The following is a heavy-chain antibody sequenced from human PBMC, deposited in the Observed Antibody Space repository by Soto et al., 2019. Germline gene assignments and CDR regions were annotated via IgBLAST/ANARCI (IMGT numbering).Heavy chain of an antibody. V-gene: IGHV3-30*18. CDR2: ISNDGSDK. J-gene: IGHJ3*01. Sequence: QVQLVESGGGVVQPGRSLRLSCAASGFTFNNYGMHWVRQAPGKGLEWVATISNDGSDKYYADSVKGRLTISRDNSKNPAYLQMNSLRAEDTAVYYCAKDQGIAASHGIDWGQGTMVTVSS. CDR3: AKDQGIAASHGID. CDR1: GFTFNNYG. D-gene: IGHD6-13*01.